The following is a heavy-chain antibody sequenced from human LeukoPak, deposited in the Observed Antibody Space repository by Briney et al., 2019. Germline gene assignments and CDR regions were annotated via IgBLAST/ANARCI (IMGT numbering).Heavy chain of an antibody. CDR1: SRSLNSYY. J-gene: IGHJ6*04. Sequence: KSSETVPLPCSVCSRSLNSYYGRWTRPPPGRAGEWIGYIYYSGSTNYNPSLKSRVTISVDTSKNQVSLKLSSVTAADTAVYYCARVYCSGNYYYGMDVWGKGTTVTVSS. V-gene: IGHV4-59*01. CDR2: IYYSGST. CDR3: ARVYCSGNYYYGMDV. D-gene: IGHD3-10*01.